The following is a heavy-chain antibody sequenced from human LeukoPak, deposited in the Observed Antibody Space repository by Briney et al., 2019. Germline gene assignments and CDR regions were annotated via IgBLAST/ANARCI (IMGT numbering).Heavy chain of an antibody. CDR3: ARVGQENWNYYFSDYYYYMDV. J-gene: IGHJ6*03. V-gene: IGHV1-18*01. D-gene: IGHD1-7*01. Sequence: GASVKVSCKASGYTFTSYGISWVRQALGQGLEWMGWISAYNGNTNYAQKLQGRVTMTTDTSTSTAYMELRSLRSDDTAVYYCARVGQENWNYYFSDYYYYMDVWGKGTTVTVSS. CDR2: ISAYNGNT. CDR1: GYTFTSYG.